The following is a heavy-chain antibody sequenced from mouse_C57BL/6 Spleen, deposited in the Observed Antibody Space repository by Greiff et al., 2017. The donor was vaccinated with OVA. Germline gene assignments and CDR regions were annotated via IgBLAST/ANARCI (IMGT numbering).Heavy chain of an antibody. CDR3: TRQAGDYFAY. Sequence: QVQLQQSGAELVRPGASVTLSCKASGYTFTDYEMHWVKQTPVHGLEWIGAIDPETGGTAYNQKFKGKAILTADKSSSTAYMALRSLTSEDSAVYYCTRQAGDYFAYWGQGTTLTVSS. J-gene: IGHJ2*01. CDR2: IDPETGGT. V-gene: IGHV1-15*01. D-gene: IGHD3-1*01. CDR1: GYTFTDYE.